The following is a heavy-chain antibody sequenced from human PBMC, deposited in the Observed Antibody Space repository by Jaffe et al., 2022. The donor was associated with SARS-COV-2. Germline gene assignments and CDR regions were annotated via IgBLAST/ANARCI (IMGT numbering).Heavy chain of an antibody. D-gene: IGHD1-26*01. J-gene: IGHJ6*02. CDR3: AKLGPGYYYYGMDV. CDR2: ISWNSGSI. CDR1: GFTFDDYA. V-gene: IGHV3-9*01. Sequence: EVQLVESGGGLVQPGRSLRLSCAASGFTFDDYAMHWVRQAPGKGLEWVSGISWNSGSIGYADSVKGRFTISRDNAKNSLYLQMNSLRAEDTALYYCAKLGPGYYYYGMDVWGQGTTVTVSS.